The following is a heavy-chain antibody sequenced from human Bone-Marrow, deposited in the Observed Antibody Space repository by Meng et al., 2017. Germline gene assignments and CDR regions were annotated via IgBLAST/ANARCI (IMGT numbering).Heavy chain of an antibody. D-gene: IGHD6-13*01. CDR1: GFTFSSYA. J-gene: IGHJ4*02. CDR3: AREGYDSNWYTDY. CDR2: IWFDGSNK. Sequence: GGSLRLSCAASGFTFSSYAMHWVRQAPGKGLEWVAIIWFDGSNKYYADSVKGRFTISRDNSKNTLYLQMNSLRAEDTALYYCAREGYDSNWYTDYWGQGTLVTVSS. V-gene: IGHV3-33*08.